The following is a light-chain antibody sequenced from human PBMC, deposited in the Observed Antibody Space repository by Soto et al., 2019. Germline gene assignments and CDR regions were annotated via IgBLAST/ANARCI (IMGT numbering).Light chain of an antibody. Sequence: EIVLTQSPGTLSLSPGERATLSCRASQSVSSSYLAWYQQKPGQAPRLPIYGASSRATGIPDRFSGSGSGTYFTLIISRLEPEDFAVYYCQQYGRSQGTFGQGTKVDIK. J-gene: IGKJ1*01. V-gene: IGKV3-20*01. CDR1: QSVSSSY. CDR3: QQYGRSQGT. CDR2: GAS.